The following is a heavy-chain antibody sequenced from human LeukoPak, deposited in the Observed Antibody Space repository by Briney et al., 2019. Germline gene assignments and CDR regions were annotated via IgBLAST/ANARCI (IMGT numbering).Heavy chain of an antibody. D-gene: IGHD6-19*01. CDR1: GYTFTGYY. J-gene: IGHJ3*02. CDR3: ARGRSGWTEDAFDI. Sequence: GASGKVSCKASGYTFTGYYTHWVRRAPGQGLEWMGWINPNSGGTNYAQKFQGRVTMTRDTSISTAYMELSRLRSDDTAVYYCARGRSGWTEDAFDIWGQGTMVTVSS. CDR2: INPNSGGT. V-gene: IGHV1-2*02.